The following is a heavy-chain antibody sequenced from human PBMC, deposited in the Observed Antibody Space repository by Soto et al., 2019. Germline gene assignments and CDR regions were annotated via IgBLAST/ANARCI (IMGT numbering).Heavy chain of an antibody. V-gene: IGHV3-23*01. CDR2: VTGNPGSA. D-gene: IGHD3-3*01. CDR1: GFTFSSSV. CDR3: AKTYYDFPSGYYFDY. Sequence: SLRLSCAASGFTFSSSVMSWVRQAPGKGLEWVSSVTGNPGSAYYAHSVKGWFTISRDNSRKTLSLQMNSLRAEDTALYYCAKTYYDFPSGYYFDYWGQGALVTVSS. J-gene: IGHJ4*02.